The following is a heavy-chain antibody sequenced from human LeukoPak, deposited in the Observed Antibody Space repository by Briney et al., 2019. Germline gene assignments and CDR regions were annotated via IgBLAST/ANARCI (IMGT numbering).Heavy chain of an antibody. D-gene: IGHD6-19*01. CDR2: ISGSGGST. Sequence: GGSLRLSCAASGLTFSSYAMSWVRQAPGKGLGWVSAISGSGGSTYYADSVKGRFTISRDNSKNTLYLQMNSLRAEDTAVYYCAKGFRSGWYLDYFDYWGQGTLVTVSS. V-gene: IGHV3-23*01. J-gene: IGHJ4*02. CDR1: GLTFSSYA. CDR3: AKGFRSGWYLDYFDY.